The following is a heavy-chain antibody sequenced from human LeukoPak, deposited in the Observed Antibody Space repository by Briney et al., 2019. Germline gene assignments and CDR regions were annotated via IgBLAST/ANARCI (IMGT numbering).Heavy chain of an antibody. Sequence: ASVKVSCKASGGTFSSYAISWVRQAPGQGLEGMGGIIPIFGTANYAQKFQGRVTITADESTSTAYMELSSLRSEDTAVYYCARTQVGATLMPDYWGQGTLVTVSS. V-gene: IGHV1-69*13. D-gene: IGHD1-26*01. CDR3: ARTQVGATLMPDY. CDR1: GGTFSSYA. J-gene: IGHJ4*02. CDR2: IIPIFGTA.